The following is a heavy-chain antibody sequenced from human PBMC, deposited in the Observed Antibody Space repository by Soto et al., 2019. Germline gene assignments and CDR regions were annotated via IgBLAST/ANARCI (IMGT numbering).Heavy chain of an antibody. D-gene: IGHD6-13*01. Sequence: QVQLVQSGAEVKKPGSSVKVSCKASGGTFSSYAISWVRQAPGQGLEWMGGIIPIFGTANYAQKFQGRVTXTXDXXTSTAYMELSSLRSEDTAVYYCASRMGKQLVPLDYWGQGTLVTVSS. V-gene: IGHV1-69*05. CDR2: IIPIFGTA. CDR1: GGTFSSYA. J-gene: IGHJ4*02. CDR3: ASRMGKQLVPLDY.